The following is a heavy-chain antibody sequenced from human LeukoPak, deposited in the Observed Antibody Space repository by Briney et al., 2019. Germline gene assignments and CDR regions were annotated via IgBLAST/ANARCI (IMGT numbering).Heavy chain of an antibody. CDR2: IIPIFGTA. CDR3: AFERCTSCYIGIAAAGPFDY. V-gene: IGHV1-69*13. Sequence: SVKVSCKASGGTFSSYAISWVRQAPGQGLEWMGGIIPIFGTANYAQKFQGRVTITADESTSTAYMELSSLRSEDTAVYYCAFERCTSCYIGIAAAGPFDYWGQGTLVIVSS. J-gene: IGHJ4*02. D-gene: IGHD6-13*01. CDR1: GGTFSSYA.